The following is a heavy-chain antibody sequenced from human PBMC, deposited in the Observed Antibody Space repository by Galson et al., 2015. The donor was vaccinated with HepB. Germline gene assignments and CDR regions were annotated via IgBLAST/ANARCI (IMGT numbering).Heavy chain of an antibody. Sequence: SLRLSCAASGFTFSSYGMHWVRQAPGKGLEWVALISYDGSDKSYADSVKGRFTISRDNSKNTMYLQMNSLRAEDTAVYYCLKISDAFNIWGHGTLVTVSS. V-gene: IGHV3-30*03. CDR1: GFTFSSYG. J-gene: IGHJ3*02. CDR3: LKISDAFNI. CDR2: ISYDGSDK.